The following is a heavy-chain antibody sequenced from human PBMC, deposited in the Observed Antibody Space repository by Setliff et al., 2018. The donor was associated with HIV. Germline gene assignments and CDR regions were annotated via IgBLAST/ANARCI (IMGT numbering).Heavy chain of an antibody. J-gene: IGHJ4*02. Sequence: SETLSLTCSVSGYSVTNGYYWGWFRQSPGKGLEWISTIYQTGSIYYNPSLKSRVTISVDTSKNQFSLKLSSVTAADTAVFYCARLTTTYYYDSSAYYHPVWGQGTLVTVSS. D-gene: IGHD3-22*01. CDR1: GYSVTNGYY. CDR2: IYQTGSI. CDR3: ARLTTTYYYDSSAYYHPV. V-gene: IGHV4-38-2*02.